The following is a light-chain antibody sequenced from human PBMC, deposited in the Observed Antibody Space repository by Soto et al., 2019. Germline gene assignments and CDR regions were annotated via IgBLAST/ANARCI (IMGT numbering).Light chain of an antibody. CDR1: QSVSSY. V-gene: IGKV3-11*01. CDR2: GAS. Sequence: EIVLTQSPATLSLSPGERATLSCRASQSVSSYLAWYQQKPGQAPRLLIYGASNRATGIPARFSGSGSGTDFTLTISRLEPEDFAVYYCQQYGTSPRMFGQGTKVDIK. CDR3: QQYGTSPRM. J-gene: IGKJ1*01.